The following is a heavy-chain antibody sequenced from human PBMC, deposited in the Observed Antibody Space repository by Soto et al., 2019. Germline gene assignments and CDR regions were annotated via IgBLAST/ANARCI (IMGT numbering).Heavy chain of an antibody. D-gene: IGHD3-3*01. CDR3: AKGSGVVIIKGLDY. CDR2: ISGSGGST. CDR1: GFTFSSYA. V-gene: IGHV3-23*01. J-gene: IGHJ4*02. Sequence: GGSLRLSCAASGFTFSSYAMSWVRQAPGKGLEWVSAISGSGGSTYYADSVKGRFTISRDNPKNTLYLQMNSLRAEGTAVYYCAKGSGVVIIKGLDYWGQGTLVTVSS.